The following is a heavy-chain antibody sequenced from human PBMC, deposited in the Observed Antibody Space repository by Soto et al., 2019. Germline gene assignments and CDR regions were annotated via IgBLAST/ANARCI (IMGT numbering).Heavy chain of an antibody. V-gene: IGHV3-23*01. CDR1: GFSFGDYA. CDR3: ARGRRYTYGYGDYSYGMDV. CDR2: ISGTGSRT. D-gene: IGHD5-18*01. J-gene: IGHJ6*01. Sequence: EVQVLESGGGLVQPGGSLRLSCAASGFSFGDYAMSWVRQAPGKGLEWVSGISGTGSRTSYADSVRGRFTISRDNVNNTLSLQMDSLRAEDTAVYYCARGRRYTYGYGDYSYGMDVW.